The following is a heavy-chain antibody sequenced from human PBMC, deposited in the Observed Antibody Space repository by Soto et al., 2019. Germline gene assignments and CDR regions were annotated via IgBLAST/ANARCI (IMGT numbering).Heavy chain of an antibody. V-gene: IGHV4-59*01. Sequence: PSETLSLTCTVSGGSISSYYWSWIRQPPGKGLEWIGYIYYSGSTNYNPSLKSRVTISVDTSKNQFSLKLSSVTAADTAVYYCARGGAYCGGDCYSSFDYWGQGTLVTVSS. J-gene: IGHJ4*02. CDR3: ARGGAYCGGDCYSSFDY. D-gene: IGHD2-21*02. CDR2: IYYSGST. CDR1: GGSISSYY.